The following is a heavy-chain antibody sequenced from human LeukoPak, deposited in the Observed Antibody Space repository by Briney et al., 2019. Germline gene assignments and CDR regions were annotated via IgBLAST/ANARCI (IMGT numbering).Heavy chain of an antibody. CDR3: TRQMGDYYDSGSYYL. D-gene: IGHD3-10*01. Sequence: GGSLRLSCAASGFAFNFYAMSWVRQAPGKGLQWVSTINANGINTYYADSVRGRFTISRDNSKDTLYLQLNSLRAEDTAVYYCTRQMGDYYDSGSYYLWGQGTLVTVSS. CDR2: INANGINT. J-gene: IGHJ4*02. CDR1: GFAFNFYA. V-gene: IGHV3-23*01.